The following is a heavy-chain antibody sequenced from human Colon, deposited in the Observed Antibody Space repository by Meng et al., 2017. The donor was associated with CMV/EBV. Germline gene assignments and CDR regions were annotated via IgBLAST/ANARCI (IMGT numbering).Heavy chain of an antibody. CDR3: ARDGLIDDFWSGYESYGMDV. CDR1: GGSISTYY. Sequence: SETLSLTCFVSGGSISTYYWSWIRQPPGKGLEWIGWAHNSGTTNYNPSLKSRVTISVDTSKNQFSLKLSSVTAADTAVYYCARDGLIDDFWSGYESYGMDVWGQGTTVTVSS. CDR2: AHNSGTT. V-gene: IGHV4-59*01. J-gene: IGHJ6*02. D-gene: IGHD3-3*01.